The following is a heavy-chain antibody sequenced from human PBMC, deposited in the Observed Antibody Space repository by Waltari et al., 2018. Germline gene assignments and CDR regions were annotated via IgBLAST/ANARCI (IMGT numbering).Heavy chain of an antibody. Sequence: EVHLVESGGGLVQPGGSLRPSGVVSGFSTQTLNSAYLSWVRQAPTGGLEWIGRIKTNSEGATTEFAAPLKGRFSISRDDSKKTLYLQLSSLEKDDTAVYYCVTDRGNFDYWGQGTLVTVSS. V-gene: IGHV3-15*01. J-gene: IGHJ4*02. CDR2: IKTNSEGATT. D-gene: IGHD6-25*01. CDR1: GFSTQTLNSAY. CDR3: VTDRGNFDY.